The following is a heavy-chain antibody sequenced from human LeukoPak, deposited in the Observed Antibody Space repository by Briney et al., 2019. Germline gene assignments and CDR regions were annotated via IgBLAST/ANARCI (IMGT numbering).Heavy chain of an antibody. J-gene: IGHJ4*02. CDR1: GYTFTSYG. D-gene: IGHD5-24*01. Sequence: ASVKVSCKASGYTFTSYGISWVRQAPGQGLEWMGWISAYNGNTNYAQKLQGRVTMTTDTSTSTAYMVLRSLRSDDTAVYYCARVGMGTISGDFDYWGQGTLVTVSS. CDR2: ISAYNGNT. CDR3: ARVGMGTISGDFDY. V-gene: IGHV1-18*01.